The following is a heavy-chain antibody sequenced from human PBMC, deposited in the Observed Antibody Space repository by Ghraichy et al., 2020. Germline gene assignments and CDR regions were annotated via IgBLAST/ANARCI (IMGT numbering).Heavy chain of an antibody. CDR3: AKARGFYDSSGPDY. J-gene: IGHJ4*02. Sequence: GGSLRLSCAASGFTFSNYAMSWVRQAPGKGLEWVSVISGSGGSIDYADSVKGRFTISRDNSKNTVSLQMNSLRAEDTARYYCAKARGFYDSSGPDYWGQGTLVTVSS. CDR2: ISGSGGSI. CDR1: GFTFSNYA. D-gene: IGHD3-22*01. V-gene: IGHV3-23*01.